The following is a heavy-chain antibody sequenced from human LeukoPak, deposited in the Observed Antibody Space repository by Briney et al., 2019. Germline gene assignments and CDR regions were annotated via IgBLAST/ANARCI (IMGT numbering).Heavy chain of an antibody. CDR1: GFTFSDTW. D-gene: IGHD4-23*01. CDR2: INTDGSDA. J-gene: IGHJ4*02. CDR3: ARVYGGPFDL. V-gene: IGHV3-74*01. Sequence: GGSLRLSCAASGFTFSDTWMHWVSQAPGKGLMWVARINTDGSDAVYAGSVKGRFTISRDNTQNTLHLQMHSLRAEDTAMYYCARVYGGPFDLWGQGNLVTVSS.